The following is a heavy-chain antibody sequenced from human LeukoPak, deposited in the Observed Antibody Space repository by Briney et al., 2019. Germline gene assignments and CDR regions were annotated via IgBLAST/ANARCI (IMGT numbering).Heavy chain of an antibody. Sequence: GASVKVSCKASGYTFTSYYMHWVRQAPGQGLEWMGIINPSGGSTSYAQKFQGRVTLTRDTSTSTVYMELSSLRSEDTAVDYCARPPLYDYYFNYGGKGPLVTVSS. CDR2: INPSGGST. CDR1: GYTFTSYY. V-gene: IGHV1-46*01. CDR3: ARPPLYDYYFNY. D-gene: IGHD5/OR15-5a*01. J-gene: IGHJ4*02.